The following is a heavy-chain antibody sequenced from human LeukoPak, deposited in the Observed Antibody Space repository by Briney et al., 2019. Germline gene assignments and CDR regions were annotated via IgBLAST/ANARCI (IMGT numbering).Heavy chain of an antibody. D-gene: IGHD6-13*01. CDR3: ARSMRSSWSPARVFDY. CDR1: GYTFTSYD. J-gene: IGHJ4*02. V-gene: IGHV1-8*03. Sequence: ASVKVSCKASGYTFTSYDINWVRQATGQGLEWMGWMNPNSGNTGYAQKFQGGVTITRNTSISTAYMELSSLRSEDTAVYYCARSMRSSWSPARVFDYWGQGTLVTVSS. CDR2: MNPNSGNT.